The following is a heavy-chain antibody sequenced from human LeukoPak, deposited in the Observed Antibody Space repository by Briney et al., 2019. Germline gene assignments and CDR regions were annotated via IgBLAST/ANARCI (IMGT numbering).Heavy chain of an antibody. V-gene: IGHV3-21*01. Sequence: GGSLRLSCAASGFTFSSYSMNWVRQAPGKGLEWVSSISSSSTYIYYVDSVKGRFTISRDNAKNSLYLQMNSLRAEDTAVYYCARDYPRYDSSGYYLDYWGQGTLVTVSS. D-gene: IGHD3-22*01. CDR2: ISSSSTYI. CDR3: ARDYPRYDSSGYYLDY. CDR1: GFTFSSYS. J-gene: IGHJ4*02.